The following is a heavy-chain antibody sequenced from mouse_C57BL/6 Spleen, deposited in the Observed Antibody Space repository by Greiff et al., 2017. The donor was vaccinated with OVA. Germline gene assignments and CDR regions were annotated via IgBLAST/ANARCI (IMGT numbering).Heavy chain of an antibody. CDR3: ARSITTVEAMDY. J-gene: IGHJ4*01. V-gene: IGHV1-52*01. D-gene: IGHD1-1*01. CDR1: GYTFTSYW. Sequence: QVQLQQPGAELVRPGSSVKLSCKASGYTFTSYWMHWVKQRPIQGLEWIGNIDPSDSETHYNQKFKDKATLTVDKSSSTAYMQLSSLTSEDSAVYYCARSITTVEAMDYWGQGTSVTVSS. CDR2: IDPSDSET.